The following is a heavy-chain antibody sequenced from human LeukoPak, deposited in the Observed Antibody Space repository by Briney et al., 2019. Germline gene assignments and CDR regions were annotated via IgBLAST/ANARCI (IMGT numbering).Heavy chain of an antibody. CDR2: INPKSGGT. V-gene: IGHV1-2*02. J-gene: IGHJ3*02. Sequence: GASVKVSCKASGYTFIDYYMHWVRQAPGQGPEWMGWINPKSGGTIYAQKFQGSVTMTRDTSISTYYMELSRLRFDDTAVYYCARGQNYYDTINDDAFDICGQGTMVTVSS. CDR1: GYTFIDYY. CDR3: ARGQNYYDTINDDAFDI. D-gene: IGHD3-22*01.